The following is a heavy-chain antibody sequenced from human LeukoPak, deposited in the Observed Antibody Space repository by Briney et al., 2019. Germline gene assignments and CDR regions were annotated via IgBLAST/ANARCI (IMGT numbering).Heavy chain of an antibody. CDR1: GFTFSSYA. V-gene: IGHV3-30*04. J-gene: IGHJ4*02. CDR2: ISYDGSNK. CDR3: ARDPGNS. D-gene: IGHD2/OR15-2a*01. Sequence: GRSLGLSCAASGFTFSSYAMHWVRQAPGKGLEWVAVISYDGSNKYYADSVKGRFTISRDNSKNTLYLQMNSLRAEDTAVYYCARDPGNSWGQGTLVTVSS.